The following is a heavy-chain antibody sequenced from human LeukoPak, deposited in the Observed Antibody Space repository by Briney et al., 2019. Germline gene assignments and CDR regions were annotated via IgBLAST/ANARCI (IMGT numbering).Heavy chain of an antibody. J-gene: IGHJ4*02. CDR3: ARADSSSWYYEK. V-gene: IGHV4-59*12. D-gene: IGHD6-13*01. CDR2: IYHSGST. Sequence: SETLSLTCTVSGGSISSYYWSWIRQPPGKGLEWIGYIYHSGSTYYNPSLKSRVTISVDRSKNQFSLKLSSVTAADTAVYYCARADSSSWYYEKWGQGTLVTVSS. CDR1: GGSISSYY.